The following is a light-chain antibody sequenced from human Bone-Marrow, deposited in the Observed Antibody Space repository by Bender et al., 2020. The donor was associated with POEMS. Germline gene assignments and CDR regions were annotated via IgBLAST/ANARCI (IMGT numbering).Light chain of an antibody. Sequence: QSALTQPASMSGSLGQSITISCTGTSSDIGGYDYVSWYQHHPGKAPELMIYDVSDRPSGVSNRFSGSKSGNTASLTISGLQAEDEADYYCSSYSDNRVVFGGGTSLTDL. V-gene: IGLV2-14*03. J-gene: IGLJ2*01. CDR3: SSYSDNRVV. CDR2: DVS. CDR1: SSDIGGYDY.